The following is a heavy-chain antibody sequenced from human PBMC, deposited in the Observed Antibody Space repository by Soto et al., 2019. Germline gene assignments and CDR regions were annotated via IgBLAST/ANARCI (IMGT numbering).Heavy chain of an antibody. V-gene: IGHV2-5*01. D-gene: IGHD3-3*01. CDR3: AHGERVFWSGYYPFDP. J-gene: IGHJ5*02. CDR1: GFSLSTSGVG. CDR2: IYWNDDK. Sequence: ESGPTLVNPTQTLTLTCTFSGFSLSTSGVGVGWIRQPPGKALEWLALIYWNDDKRYSPSLKSRLTITKDTSKTQVVLTMTNMDPVDTATFYCAHGERVFWSGYYPFDPWGQGTLVTVSS.